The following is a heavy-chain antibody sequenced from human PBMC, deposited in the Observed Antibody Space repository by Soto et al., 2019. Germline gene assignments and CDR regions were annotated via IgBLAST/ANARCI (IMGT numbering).Heavy chain of an antibody. CDR3: GSLVGFGGYFDY. D-gene: IGHD3-10*01. CDR2: ISYDGSNK. J-gene: IGHJ4*02. CDR1: GFTFSSYA. Sequence: PGGSLRLSCAASGFTFSSYAMHWVRQAPGKGLEWVAVISYDGSNKYYADSVKGRFTISRDNSKNTLYLQMNSLRAEDTAVYFYGSLVGFGGYFDYWGQGTLVTVSS. V-gene: IGHV3-30-3*01.